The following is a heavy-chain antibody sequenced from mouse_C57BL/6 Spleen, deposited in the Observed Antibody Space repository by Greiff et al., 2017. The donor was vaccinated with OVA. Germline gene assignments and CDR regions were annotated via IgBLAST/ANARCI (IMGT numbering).Heavy chain of an antibody. V-gene: IGHV1-9*01. J-gene: IGHJ2*01. Sequence: VQLQQSGAELMKPGASVKLSCKATGYTFTGYWIEWVKQRPGHGLEWIGEILPGSGSTNYNAKFKGKATFTADTSSNTAYMQLSSLTTEDSAIYYCARFMVTRDYWGQGTTLTVSS. CDR2: ILPGSGST. CDR3: ARFMVTRDY. D-gene: IGHD2-2*01. CDR1: GYTFTGYW.